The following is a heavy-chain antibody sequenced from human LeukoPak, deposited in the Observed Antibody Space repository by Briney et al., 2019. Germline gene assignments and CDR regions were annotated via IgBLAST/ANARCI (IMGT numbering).Heavy chain of an antibody. V-gene: IGHV4-59*01. CDR1: GGSISSYY. Sequence: SETLSLTCTVSGGSISSYYWSWIRQPPGKGLEWIGYIYYSGSTNYNPSLKSRVTISVDTSKNQFSLKLSSVTAADTAVYYCASMGATGEYAFDIWGQGTMVTVSS. CDR3: ASMGATGEYAFDI. J-gene: IGHJ3*02. CDR2: IYYSGST. D-gene: IGHD1-26*01.